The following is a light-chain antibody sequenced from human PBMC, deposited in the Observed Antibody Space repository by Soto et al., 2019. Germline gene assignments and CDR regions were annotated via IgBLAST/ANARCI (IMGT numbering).Light chain of an antibody. J-gene: IGKJ5*01. CDR2: DAS. V-gene: IGKV3-11*01. CDR3: QQRSNWHTIT. CDR1: QSVSSY. Sequence: GERATLSCRASQSVSSYLAWYQQKPGQAPRLLIYDASNRATGIPARFSGSGSGTDFTLTISSLETEDFAVYYCQQRSNWHTITFGQGTRLEIK.